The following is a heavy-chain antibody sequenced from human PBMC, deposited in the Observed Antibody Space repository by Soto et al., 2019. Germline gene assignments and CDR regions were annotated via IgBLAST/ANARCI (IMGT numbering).Heavy chain of an antibody. Sequence: QVQLVQSGAEVKKPGSSVKVSCKASGGTFSSYAISWVRQAPGQGLEWMGGIIPIFGTANYAQKFQGRVTITADKSTSTAYMELSSLRSEDTAVYYCARDSRYYYDSSGSLDAFDIWGQGTMVTVYS. V-gene: IGHV1-69*06. J-gene: IGHJ3*02. CDR2: IIPIFGTA. D-gene: IGHD3-22*01. CDR3: ARDSRYYYDSSGSLDAFDI. CDR1: GGTFSSYA.